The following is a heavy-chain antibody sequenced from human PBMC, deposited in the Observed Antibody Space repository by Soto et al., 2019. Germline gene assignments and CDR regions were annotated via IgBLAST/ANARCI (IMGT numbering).Heavy chain of an antibody. CDR1: GFXLXXFW. CDR3: ASYRTMGC. D-gene: IGHD1-26*01. CDR2: IKEDGSEK. Sequence: EVQLVESGGGLVQPGXXLRLSCAASGFXLXXFWMSWVRQAPGKGLERVASIKEDGSEKTYVDSVKGRFSISRDTAKNALYLQMTSRRAEDAAVYYCASYRTMGCWGQGTPVTVSS. J-gene: IGHJ4*02. V-gene: IGHV3-7*03.